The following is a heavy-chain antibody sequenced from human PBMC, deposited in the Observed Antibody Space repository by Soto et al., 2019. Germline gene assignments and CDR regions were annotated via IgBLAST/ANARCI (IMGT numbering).Heavy chain of an antibody. D-gene: IGHD6-19*01. CDR1: GFTFSSYA. V-gene: IGHV3-30-3*01. Sequence: PGGSLRLSCAASGFTFSSYAMHWVRQAPGKGLEWVAVISYDGSNKYYADSVKGRFTISRDNSKNTLYLQMNSLRAEDTAVYYCARDGVAVAGYPYYYYYGTDVWGQGTTVTVSS. CDR3: ARDGVAVAGYPYYYYYGTDV. CDR2: ISYDGSNK. J-gene: IGHJ6*02.